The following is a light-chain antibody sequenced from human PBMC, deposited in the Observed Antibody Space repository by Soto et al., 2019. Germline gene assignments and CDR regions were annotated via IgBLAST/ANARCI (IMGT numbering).Light chain of an antibody. CDR2: EVT. CDR3: CSYTSSTTYV. J-gene: IGLJ1*01. CDR1: SSDVGSYNY. V-gene: IGLV2-14*01. Sequence: QSALTQPASVSGSPEQSITISSTGTSSDVGSYNYVSWYQQHPGKDPKLMIYEVTNRPSGVSNRFSAFKAGNTASLTISGLQAEDEADYYCCSYTSSTTYVFGTGTKVTVL.